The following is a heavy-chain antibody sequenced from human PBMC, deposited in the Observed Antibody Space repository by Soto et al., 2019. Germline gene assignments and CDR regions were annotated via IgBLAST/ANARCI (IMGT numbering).Heavy chain of an antibody. CDR2: MIGDGTSW. V-gene: IGHV3-23*01. CDR1: GFDFRIYA. Sequence: EVQLLESGGGLAQAGGSLRLSCAASGFDFRIYAMNWVRQAPGKGLEWVAVMIGDGTSWDYADSVRGRFTISRDNSKNTLSLQMNSLRAEDTAVYYCAKDLRPDGRYDFDYWGQGTLVTVSS. J-gene: IGHJ4*02. CDR3: AKDLRPDGRYDFDY. D-gene: IGHD1-26*01.